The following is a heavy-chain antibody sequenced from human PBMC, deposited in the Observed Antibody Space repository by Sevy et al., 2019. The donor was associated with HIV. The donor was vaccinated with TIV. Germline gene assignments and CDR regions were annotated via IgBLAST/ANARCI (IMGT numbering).Heavy chain of an antibody. CDR3: ARDLEFYDYGDYGPAFMPDY. D-gene: IGHD4-17*01. Sequence: GGSLRLSCAASGFTFSSYGMHWVRQAPGKGLEWVALIWFDGSNTYYADSVKGRFTISRDIAKNTLHLQMTSLRAEDTAVYYCARDLEFYDYGDYGPAFMPDYWGQGTLVTVS. V-gene: IGHV3-33*01. CDR2: IWFDGSNT. J-gene: IGHJ4*02. CDR1: GFTFSSYG.